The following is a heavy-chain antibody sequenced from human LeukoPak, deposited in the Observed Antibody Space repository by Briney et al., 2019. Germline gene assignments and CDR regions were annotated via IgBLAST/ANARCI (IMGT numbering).Heavy chain of an antibody. V-gene: IGHV3-30*18. CDR1: GFTFSSYG. CDR3: AKAIKYSSSSWYYYGMDV. CDR2: ISYDGSNK. D-gene: IGHD6-6*01. Sequence: TGGSLRLSCAASGFTFSSYGMHWVRQAPGKGLEWVAVISYDGSNKYYADSVKGRFTISRDNSKNTLYLQTNSLRAEDTAVYYCAKAIKYSSSSWYYYGMDVWGQGTTVTVSS. J-gene: IGHJ6*02.